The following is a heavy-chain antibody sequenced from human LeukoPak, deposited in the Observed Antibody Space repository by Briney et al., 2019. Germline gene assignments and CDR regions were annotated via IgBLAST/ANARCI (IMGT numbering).Heavy chain of an antibody. J-gene: IGHJ5*02. Sequence: GCSMKVSCKPSGYTFTTYYIHWVRQAPGQGLEWMGWVNPNSGGTDYAQKFQGRVTMTRDTSISTAYMELSRLTYDDTAVYYCARGVGGGSLGRFDPWGQGTLVTVSS. CDR3: ARGVGGGSLGRFDP. CDR1: GYTFTTYY. D-gene: IGHD2-15*01. V-gene: IGHV1-2*02. CDR2: VNPNSGGT.